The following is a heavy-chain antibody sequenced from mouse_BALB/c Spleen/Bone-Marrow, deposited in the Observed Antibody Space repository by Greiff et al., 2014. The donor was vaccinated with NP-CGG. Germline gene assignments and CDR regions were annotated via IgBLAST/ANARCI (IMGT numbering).Heavy chain of an antibody. CDR2: INPFNDYT. J-gene: IGHJ2*01. Sequence: EVKLMESGAELVRPGASVKISCKAFGYTFTNHHMNWVKQRPGQGLDWIGYINPFNDYTTYNQKFKGKATLTVDKSSSTAYMELSSLTSEDSAVYYCARSRGSLYYSDYWGQGTTLTVSS. V-gene: IGHV1S45*01. CDR3: ARSRGSLYYSDY. CDR1: GYTFTNHH. D-gene: IGHD1-1*02.